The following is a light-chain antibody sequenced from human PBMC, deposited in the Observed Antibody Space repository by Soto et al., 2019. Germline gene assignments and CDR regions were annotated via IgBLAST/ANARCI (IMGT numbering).Light chain of an antibody. Sequence: QAVVTQAPSLTVSPGGTVTLTCDSTTGTVTSDHYAYWFQQRPGQVPRTLIYDTDNRHSWTPAGFSASLIWGKAALTLSCAQPEDEADYYCLLSYRGPRVFGRGTKLTVL. CDR3: LLSYRGPRV. CDR1: TGTVTSDHY. V-gene: IGLV7-46*01. J-gene: IGLJ2*01. CDR2: DTD.